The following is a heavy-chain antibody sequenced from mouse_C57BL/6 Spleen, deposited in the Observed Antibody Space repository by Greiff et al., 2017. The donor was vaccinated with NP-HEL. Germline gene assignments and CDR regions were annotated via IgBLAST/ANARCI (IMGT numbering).Heavy chain of an antibody. CDR3: AREGDGYYWFAY. CDR1: GYAFSSYW. Sequence: QVQLQQSGAELVKPGASVKISCKASGYAFSSYWMNWVKQRPGKGLERIGQIYPGDGDTNYNGKFKGKATLTADKSSSTAYMQLSSLTSEDSAVYFCAREGDGYYWFAYWGQGTLVTVSA. CDR2: IYPGDGDT. V-gene: IGHV1-80*01. D-gene: IGHD2-3*01. J-gene: IGHJ3*01.